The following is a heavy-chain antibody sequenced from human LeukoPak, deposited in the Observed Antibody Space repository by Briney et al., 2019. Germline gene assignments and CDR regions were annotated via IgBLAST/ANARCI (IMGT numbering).Heavy chain of an antibody. J-gene: IGHJ5*02. Sequence: SETLSLTCAVYGGSFSGYYWSWIRQPPGKGLEWTGEINHSGSTNYNPSLKSRVTISVDTSKNQFSLKLSSVTAADTAVYYCARRNDIPNWFDPWGQGTLVTVSS. D-gene: IGHD3-9*01. CDR2: INHSGST. CDR3: ARRNDIPNWFDP. V-gene: IGHV4-34*01. CDR1: GGSFSGYY.